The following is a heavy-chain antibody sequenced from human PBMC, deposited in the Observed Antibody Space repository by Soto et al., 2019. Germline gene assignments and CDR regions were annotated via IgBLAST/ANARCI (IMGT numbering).Heavy chain of an antibody. CDR3: ARERTPYDYGDSFDC. D-gene: IGHD4-17*01. CDR1: GFTFSTYG. CDR2: IWYDGSNK. V-gene: IGHV3-33*08. Sequence: QVQLVESGGGVVQPGRSLRLSCAASGFTFSTYGMHWVRQAPGKGLEWLAVIWYDGSNKDYADSVKGRFTISRDNSKNTLYLQMYSLTDEDTAVYYCARERTPYDYGDSFDCWGQGTLVTVSS. J-gene: IGHJ4*02.